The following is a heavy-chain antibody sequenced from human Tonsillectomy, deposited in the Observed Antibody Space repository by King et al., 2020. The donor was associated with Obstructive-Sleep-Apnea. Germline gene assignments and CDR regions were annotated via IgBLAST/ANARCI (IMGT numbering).Heavy chain of an antibody. J-gene: IGHJ6*02. CDR3: AKEMIAAAATGGMDV. Sequence: VQLVESGGGVVQPGRSLRLSCAASGFTFSSYGMHWVRQAPGKGLEWGAVISYDGSRKYYADSVKGRFTISRENSKNTLYLQMNSLRPEDTAVFYCAKEMIAAAATGGMDVWGQGTTVTVSS. CDR2: ISYDGSRK. D-gene: IGHD6-13*01. V-gene: IGHV3-30*18. CDR1: GFTFSSYG.